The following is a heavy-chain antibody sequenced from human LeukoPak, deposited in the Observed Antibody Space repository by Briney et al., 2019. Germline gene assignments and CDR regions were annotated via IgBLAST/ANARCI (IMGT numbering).Heavy chain of an antibody. J-gene: IGHJ4*02. CDR1: AFNFSSYR. CDR3: GRGDSGSYYFDY. V-gene: IGHV3-48*01. CDR2: ISSSSSTI. D-gene: IGHD1-26*01. Sequence: GESLTLSCPSSAFNFSSYRVNWVRQAPGKGLEWVSYISSSSSTIYYADSVKGRFTISRDNAKNSLYLQMNSLRAEDTAVYYCGRGDSGSYYFDYWGEGTLVTVSS.